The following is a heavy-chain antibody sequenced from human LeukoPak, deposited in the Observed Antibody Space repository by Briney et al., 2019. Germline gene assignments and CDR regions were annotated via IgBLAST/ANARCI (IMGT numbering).Heavy chain of an antibody. D-gene: IGHD5-12*01. CDR1: GFTFSSYG. CDR3: AKGVGPYSGYVFDY. J-gene: IGHJ4*02. Sequence: GGSLRLSCAASGFTFSSYGMSWVRQAPGKGLEWVSAISGSGGSTYYADSVKGRFTISRDSSKNTLYLQMNSLRAEDTAVYYCAKGVGPYSGYVFDYWGQGTLVTVSS. V-gene: IGHV3-23*01. CDR2: ISGSGGST.